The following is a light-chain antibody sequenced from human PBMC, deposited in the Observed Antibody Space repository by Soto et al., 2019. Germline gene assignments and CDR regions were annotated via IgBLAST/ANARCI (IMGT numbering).Light chain of an antibody. CDR2: AAS. V-gene: IGKV1-9*01. CDR1: QGISSY. J-gene: IGKJ5*01. CDR3: QQLNSYPLT. Sequence: IQLTHSPSSLSASVGDRVTITCLASQGISSYLAWYQQKPGKAPKLLIYAASTLQSGVPSRFSGSGSGTDFTLTISSLQPEDFATYYCQQLNSYPLTFAQGTRLEIK.